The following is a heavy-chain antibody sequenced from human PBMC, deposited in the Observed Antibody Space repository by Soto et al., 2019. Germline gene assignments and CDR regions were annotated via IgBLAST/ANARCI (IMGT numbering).Heavy chain of an antibody. Sequence: PGESLKISCKGSGYSFTSYWIGWVRQMPGKGLEWMGIIYPGDSDTRYSPSFQGQVTISADKSISTAYLQWSSLKASDTAMYYCARDIVVVPAASYSYYYGMDVWGQGTTVTVSS. CDR3: ARDIVVVPAASYSYYYGMDV. V-gene: IGHV5-51*01. CDR1: GYSFTSYW. D-gene: IGHD2-2*01. CDR2: IYPGDSDT. J-gene: IGHJ6*02.